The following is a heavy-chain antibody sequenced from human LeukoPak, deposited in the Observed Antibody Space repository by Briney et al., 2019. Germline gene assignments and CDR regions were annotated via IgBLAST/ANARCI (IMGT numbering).Heavy chain of an antibody. CDR1: GFTVSTNY. J-gene: IGHJ4*02. CDR3: AKRDGGYDSSGSLDY. Sequence: GGSLRLSCAASGFTVSTNYMSWVRQAPGKGLEWVSVIYSGGSTYYADSVKGRFTISRHNSENTLYLQMNSLRAEDTAVYYCAKRDGGYDSSGSLDYWGQGTLVTVSS. V-gene: IGHV3-53*04. CDR2: IYSGGST. D-gene: IGHD3-22*01.